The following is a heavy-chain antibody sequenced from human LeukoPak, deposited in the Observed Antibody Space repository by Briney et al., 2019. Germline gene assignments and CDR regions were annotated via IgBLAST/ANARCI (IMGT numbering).Heavy chain of an antibody. CDR3: ARGGGIYYDSSGYYYFDY. J-gene: IGHJ4*02. D-gene: IGHD3-22*01. CDR2: ISYDGSNK. CDR1: GFTFSSYA. Sequence: PGGSLRLSCAASGFTFSSYAMHWVRQAPGKGLEWVAVISYDGSNKYYADSVKGRFTISRDNSKNTLYLQMNSLRAEDTAVYYCARGGGIYYDSSGYYYFDYWGQGTLVTVSS. V-gene: IGHV3-30-3*01.